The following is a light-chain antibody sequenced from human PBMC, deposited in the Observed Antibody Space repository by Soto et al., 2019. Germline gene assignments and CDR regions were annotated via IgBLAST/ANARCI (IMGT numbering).Light chain of an antibody. V-gene: IGKV3-15*01. Sequence: EIEMTQSPATLSVSPGERATLSCRASQSVSSNLAWYQQKPCQAPGLLIYGASTRATGIPARFSGSGSGTEFTLTISSLQSEDFAVYYCQQYNNWPTWTVGQGTKLDIK. CDR1: QSVSSN. J-gene: IGKJ1*01. CDR2: GAS. CDR3: QQYNNWPTWT.